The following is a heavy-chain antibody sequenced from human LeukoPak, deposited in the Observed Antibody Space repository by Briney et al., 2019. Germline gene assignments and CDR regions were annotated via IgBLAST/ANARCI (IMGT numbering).Heavy chain of an antibody. CDR2: ISGGTT. Sequence: GGSLRLSCTASGFTFGDYLMSWFRQAPGEGLEWIRFISGGTTEYAASVKGRFTISRDDSTSIAYLQMNSLTTEDTAVYYCSRGSGWLSVYWGQGTVVPVSS. D-gene: IGHD6-19*01. CDR3: SRGSGWLSVY. CDR1: GFTFGDYL. V-gene: IGHV3-49*03. J-gene: IGHJ4*02.